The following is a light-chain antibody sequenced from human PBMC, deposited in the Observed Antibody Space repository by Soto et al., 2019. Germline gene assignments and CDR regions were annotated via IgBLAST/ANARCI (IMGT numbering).Light chain of an antibody. J-gene: IGLJ1*01. CDR1: SSDVGSYNR. CDR2: EVS. V-gene: IGLV2-18*01. CDR3: SLYTSTSTWV. Sequence: QSVLTQPPSVSGSPGQSVTISCTGTSSDVGSYNRVSWYQQPPGTAPKLMIYEVSNRPSXXXXXXXXXXXXXXAXLTISGLQAEDEADYYCSLYTSTSTWVFGTGTKVTVL.